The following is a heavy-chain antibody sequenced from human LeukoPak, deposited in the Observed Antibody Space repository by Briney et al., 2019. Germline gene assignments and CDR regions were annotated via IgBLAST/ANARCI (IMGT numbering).Heavy chain of an antibody. D-gene: IGHD1-26*01. Sequence: GGSLRLSCAASQFYMNWVRQAPGKGLEWVSTIYSGGSTYYADSVKGRFIISRDNSKNTLYLQMNSLRAEDTAAYYCASGESYYLENWGQGTLVTVSS. CDR2: IYSGGST. J-gene: IGHJ4*02. CDR3: ASGESYYLEN. V-gene: IGHV3-66*01. CDR1: QFY.